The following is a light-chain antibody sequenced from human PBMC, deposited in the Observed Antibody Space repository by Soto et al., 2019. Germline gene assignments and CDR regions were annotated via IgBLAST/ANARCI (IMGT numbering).Light chain of an antibody. CDR2: DAS. CDR3: LQYNSYSRT. Sequence: DIQMTQSPSTLSASVDDGVTITCRASQSVGNWLAWYQQKAGKGPKLLIYDASSLQSGVPPKFSCGGSGTEFTLTSGSLQPDDLATYYCLQYNSYSRTFGEGNKVDI. J-gene: IGKJ1*01. V-gene: IGKV1-5*01. CDR1: QSVGNW.